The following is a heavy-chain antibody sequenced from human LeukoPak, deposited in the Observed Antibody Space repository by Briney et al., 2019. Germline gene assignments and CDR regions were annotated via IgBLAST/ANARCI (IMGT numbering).Heavy chain of an antibody. CDR2: ISGSGGST. CDR1: GFTFSSYA. J-gene: IGHJ4*02. D-gene: IGHD3-9*01. V-gene: IGHV3-23*01. CDR3: AKWGDYDILTGYYVPDF. Sequence: GGSLRLSCAASGFTFSSYAMSWVRQAPGKGLEWVSAISGSGGSTYYADSVKGRFTISRDNSKNTLYVEMNTLRVEDTAIYYCAKWGDYDILTGYYVPDFWGQGTLVTVSS.